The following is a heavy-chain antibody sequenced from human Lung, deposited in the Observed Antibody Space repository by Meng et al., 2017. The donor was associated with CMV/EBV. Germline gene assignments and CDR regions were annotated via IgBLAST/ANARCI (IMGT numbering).Heavy chain of an antibody. V-gene: IGHV3-7*01. CDR2: IKQDGSEK. Sequence: GESXKISCAGSGLTTISNYWMSWVRQAPGKGLEWLANIKQDGSEKYYVDSVKGRFSISRDNTNKSLYPQMSSLRAEDTAVYYCAREGRDLDYWGQGTLVTVSS. D-gene: IGHD3-10*01. CDR1: GLTTISNYW. CDR3: AREGRDLDY. J-gene: IGHJ4*03.